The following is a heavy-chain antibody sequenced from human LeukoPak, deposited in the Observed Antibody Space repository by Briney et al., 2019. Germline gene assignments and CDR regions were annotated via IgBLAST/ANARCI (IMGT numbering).Heavy chain of an antibody. CDR1: GFTFSGFA. CDR3: AKDYAVGSIDY. Sequence: GGTLRLSCAASGFTFSGFAMSWIRQAPGKGLEWVLSISRSGESTFYADSVRGRFTISRDNFKNTVSLQMESLRAEDTALYYCAKDYAVGSIDYWGQGTLVTVSS. J-gene: IGHJ4*02. V-gene: IGHV3-23*01. D-gene: IGHD3-16*01. CDR2: ISRSGEST.